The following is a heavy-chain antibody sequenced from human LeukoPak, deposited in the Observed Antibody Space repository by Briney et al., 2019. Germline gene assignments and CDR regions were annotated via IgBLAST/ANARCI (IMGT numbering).Heavy chain of an antibody. CDR1: GGSFSGYY. CDR3: ARGILYYDILTGYYRGGGRLNRFDP. CDR2: INHSGST. Sequence: SETLSLTCAVYGGSFSGYYWSWIRQPPGKGLEWIGEINHSGSTNYNPSLKSRVTISVDTSKNQFSLKLSSVTAADTAVYYCARGILYYDILTGYYRGGGRLNRFDPWGQGTLVTVSS. D-gene: IGHD3-9*01. V-gene: IGHV4-34*01. J-gene: IGHJ5*02.